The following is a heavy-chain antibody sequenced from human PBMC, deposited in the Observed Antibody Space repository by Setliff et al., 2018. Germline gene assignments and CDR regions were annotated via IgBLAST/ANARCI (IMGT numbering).Heavy chain of an antibody. CDR2: ILCSGDT. V-gene: IGHV4-38-2*02. CDR1: GYSISSGFS. D-gene: IGHD3-10*01. J-gene: IGHJ6*03. CDR3: ARDNRARHYMDV. Sequence: SETLSLTCAVSGYSISSGFSWVWIRQSPGKGLEWIGRILCSGDTYYNPSLNSRVTISADTSKNQFSLNLSSVTAADTAVYYCARDNRARHYMDVWGKGTTVTVSS.